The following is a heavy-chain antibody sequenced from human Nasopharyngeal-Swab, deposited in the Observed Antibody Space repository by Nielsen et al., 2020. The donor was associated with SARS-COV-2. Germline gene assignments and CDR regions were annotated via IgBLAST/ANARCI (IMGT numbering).Heavy chain of an antibody. CDR1: GGSFSGYY. D-gene: IGHD4-17*01. CDR3: ARDLLYGDFYYYYGMDV. Sequence: GSLRLSCAVYGGSFSGYYWSWIRQPPGKGLEWIGEINHSGSTNYNPSLKSRVTISVDTSKNQFSLKLSSVTAADTAVYYCARDLLYGDFYYYYGMDVWGQGTTVTVSS. J-gene: IGHJ6*02. V-gene: IGHV4-34*01. CDR2: INHSGST.